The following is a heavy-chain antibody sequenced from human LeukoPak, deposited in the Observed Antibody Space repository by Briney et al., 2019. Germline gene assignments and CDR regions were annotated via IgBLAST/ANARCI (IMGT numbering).Heavy chain of an antibody. J-gene: IGHJ2*01. CDR2: ITWNSVGT. D-gene: IGHD2-21*02. CDR3: AKDASNCGGDCSYIRSWYFDL. V-gene: IGHV3-9*01. CDR1: GFSFADYA. Sequence: PGRSLRLSCAASGFSFADYAMHWVRQVPGKGLEWVSGITWNSVGTAYADSVKGRFTISRDNAKNSLYLQMNSLRAEDTAFYYCAKDASNCGGDCSYIRSWYFDLWGRGTLVTVSS.